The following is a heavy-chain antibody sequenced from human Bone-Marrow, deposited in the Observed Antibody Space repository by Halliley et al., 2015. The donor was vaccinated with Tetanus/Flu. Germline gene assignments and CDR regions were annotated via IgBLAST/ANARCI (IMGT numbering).Heavy chain of an antibody. CDR2: INHSGST. D-gene: IGHD2-15*01. J-gene: IGHJ4*02. CDR3: ARGEHFAIKYDATGPGSYFDY. V-gene: IGHV4-34*01. Sequence: TLSLTCAVYGGSFSGYYWAWIRQPPGMGLEWIGEINHSGSTNYNPSLKSRVTMSVDTSKNQFSLRLSSVTAADTAVYYCARGEHFAIKYDATGPGSYFDYWGQGTLVTVSS. CDR1: GGSFSGYY.